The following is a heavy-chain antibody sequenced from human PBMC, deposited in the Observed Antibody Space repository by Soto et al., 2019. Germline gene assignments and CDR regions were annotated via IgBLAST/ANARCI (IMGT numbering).Heavy chain of an antibody. CDR1: GYTFTSYG. CDR2: ISAYNCNT. Sequence: QVQLVQSGAEVRKPGASVKVSCKASGYTFTSYGISWVRQTPGQGLEWMGWISAYNCNTKSAQKLQGRVTMTTDTSTSTAYMELRSLRSDDTAVYYCARDLAVGLVDYWGQGTLVTVSS. J-gene: IGHJ4*02. V-gene: IGHV1-18*01. CDR3: ARDLAVGLVDY. D-gene: IGHD6-19*01.